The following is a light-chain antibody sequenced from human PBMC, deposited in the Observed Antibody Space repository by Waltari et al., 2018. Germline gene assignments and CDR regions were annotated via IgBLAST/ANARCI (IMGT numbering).Light chain of an antibody. Sequence: SNIGAGYDVHWYQQLPRAAPKLLIYGSTSRPLGVPDRFFGSTSGTSAFLAITGLQAEDEADYYCQSYDTTLSVVFGGGTKLTVL. CDR2: GST. V-gene: IGLV1-40*01. CDR1: SNIGAGYD. CDR3: QSYDTTLSVV. J-gene: IGLJ3*02.